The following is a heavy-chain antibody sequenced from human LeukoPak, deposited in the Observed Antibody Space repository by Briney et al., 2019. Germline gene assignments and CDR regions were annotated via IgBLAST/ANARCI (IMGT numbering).Heavy chain of an antibody. Sequence: GGSLRLSCAASGFTFSDNYMTWVRQAPGKGLEWLSYISGNGGVIQYADSVKGRFTIPRDNAKNLLYLQMDSLRVEDTAIYYCARDPRTVRIWGQGTLVTVSS. J-gene: IGHJ4*02. CDR3: ARDPRTVRI. V-gene: IGHV3-11*04. D-gene: IGHD1-1*01. CDR1: GFTFSDNY. CDR2: ISGNGGVI.